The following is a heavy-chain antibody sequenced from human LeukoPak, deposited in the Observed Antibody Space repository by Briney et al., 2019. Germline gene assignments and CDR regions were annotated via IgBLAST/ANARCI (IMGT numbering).Heavy chain of an antibody. D-gene: IGHD5-24*01. CDR3: VREARRDGDYFDY. Sequence: GGSLRLSCAASGFTFSSYWMSWVRQAPGKGLEWVANMKQDGSEKYYVDSVKGRFTISRDNAKNSLYLQMNSLRAEDTAVYYCVREARRDGDYFDYWGQGTLVTVSS. V-gene: IGHV3-7*01. CDR1: GFTFSSYW. J-gene: IGHJ4*02. CDR2: MKQDGSEK.